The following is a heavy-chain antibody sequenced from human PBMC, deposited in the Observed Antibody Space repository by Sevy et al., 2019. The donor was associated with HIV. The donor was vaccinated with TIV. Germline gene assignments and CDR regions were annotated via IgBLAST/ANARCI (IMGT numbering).Heavy chain of an antibody. CDR3: AKDKGYCTNGVCYTSDYYYGMDV. Sequence: GGSLRLSCAASGFTFDDYAMHWVRQAPGKGREWVSGISWNSGSIGYADAVKGRFTISRDNAKNSLYLQMNRLRAEDTALYYCAKDKGYCTNGVCYTSDYYYGMDVWGQGTTVTVSS. V-gene: IGHV3-9*01. CDR2: ISWNSGSI. CDR1: GFTFDDYA. J-gene: IGHJ6*02. D-gene: IGHD2-8*01.